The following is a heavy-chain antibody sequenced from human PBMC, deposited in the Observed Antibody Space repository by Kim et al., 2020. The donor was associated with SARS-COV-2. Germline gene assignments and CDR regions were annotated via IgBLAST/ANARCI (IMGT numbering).Heavy chain of an antibody. J-gene: IGHJ4*02. V-gene: IGHV3-49*03. D-gene: IGHD3-3*01. CDR3: TRDAIDHYDFWSGYYGGDY. CDR2: IRSKAYGGTT. CDR1: GFTFGDYA. Sequence: GGSLRLSCTASGFTFGDYAMSWFRQAPGKGLEWVGFIRSKAYGGTTEYAASVKGRFTISRDDSKSIAYLQMNSLKTEDTAVYYCTRDAIDHYDFWSGYYGGDYWGQGTLVTVSS.